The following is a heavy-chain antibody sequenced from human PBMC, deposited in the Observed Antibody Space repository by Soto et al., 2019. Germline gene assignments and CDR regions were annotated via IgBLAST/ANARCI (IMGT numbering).Heavy chain of an antibody. D-gene: IGHD6-13*01. J-gene: IGHJ6*02. CDR2: IYYSGIT. V-gene: IGHV4-39*01. Sequence: PSETLSLTCTVSGGSISSSSYYWGWIRQPPGKGLEWIGSIYYSGITYYNPSLKSRVTISVDTSKNQFSLKLSSVTAADTAVYYCARYLLSVAAAGSYYYYYGMDVWGQGTTVTVSS. CDR1: GGSISSSSYY. CDR3: ARYLLSVAAAGSYYYYYGMDV.